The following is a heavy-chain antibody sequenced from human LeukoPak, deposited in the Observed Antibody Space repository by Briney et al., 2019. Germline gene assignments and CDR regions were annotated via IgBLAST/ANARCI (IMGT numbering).Heavy chain of an antibody. V-gene: IGHV4-34*01. CDR3: ATPLGIAVAGTNY. Sequence: SETLSLTCAVYGGSFSGYYWSWIRQPPRKGLEWIGEINHSGSTNYNPSLKSRVTISVDTSKNQFSLKLSSVTAADTAVYYCATPLGIAVAGTNYWGQGTLVTVSS. J-gene: IGHJ4*02. CDR1: GGSFSGYY. CDR2: INHSGST. D-gene: IGHD6-19*01.